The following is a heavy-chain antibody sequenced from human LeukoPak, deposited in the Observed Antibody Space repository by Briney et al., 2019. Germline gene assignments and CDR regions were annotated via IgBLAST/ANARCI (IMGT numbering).Heavy chain of an antibody. V-gene: IGHV4-34*01. CDR3: VRGLVKKLVRRQIYYYMDV. CDR2: INQSGSP. CDR1: GGSFSGNY. Sequence: SETLSLTCAVYGGSFSGNYWSWIRQTPGEGLEWIGEINQSGSPKYNPSLKSRVAIFVDTSSNQLSLNVTSVTAADTAVYYCVRGLVKKLVRRQIYYYMDVWGKGTTVIVSS. J-gene: IGHJ6*03. D-gene: IGHD6-6*01.